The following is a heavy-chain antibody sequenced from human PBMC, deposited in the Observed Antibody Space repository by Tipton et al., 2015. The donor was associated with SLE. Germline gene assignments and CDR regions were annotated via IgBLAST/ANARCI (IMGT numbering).Heavy chain of an antibody. V-gene: IGHV3-23*01. J-gene: IGHJ4*02. D-gene: IGHD2-2*01. CDR1: GFTLSSNA. CDR2: FSGSSGRT. CDR3: ARGWSSTSPFDY. Sequence: SLRLSCAASGFTLSSNAMSWVRQAPGKGLEWVSTFSGSSGRTYYADSVKGRFTISRDNSKNTLYLQMNSLSAEDTAFYYCARGWSSTSPFDYWGQGTLVTVSS.